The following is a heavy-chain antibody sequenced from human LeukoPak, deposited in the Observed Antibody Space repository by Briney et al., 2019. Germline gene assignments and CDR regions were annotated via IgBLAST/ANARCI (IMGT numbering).Heavy chain of an antibody. Sequence: PGGTLRLSCAASGFTFSSYGMSWVRQAPGKGLGWVSAISGSGGSTYYADSVKGRFTISRDNSKNTLYLQMNSLRAEDTAVYYCAKVKAATIDYWGQGTLVTVSS. D-gene: IGHD6-13*01. CDR2: ISGSGGST. J-gene: IGHJ4*02. V-gene: IGHV3-23*01. CDR3: AKVKAATIDY. CDR1: GFTFSSYG.